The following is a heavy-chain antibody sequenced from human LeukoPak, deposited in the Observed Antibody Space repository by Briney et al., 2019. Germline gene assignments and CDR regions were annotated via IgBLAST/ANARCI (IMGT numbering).Heavy chain of an antibody. CDR1: GGSISSSSYY. J-gene: IGHJ3*02. Sequence: SETLSLTCTVSGGSISSSSYYWGWIRQPPGKGLEWIGSIYYSGSTYYNPSLKSRVTISVDTSKNQFSLKLSSVTAADTAVYYCARGIEPWGAFDIWGQGTMVTVSS. CDR3: ARGIEPWGAFDI. CDR2: IYYSGST. D-gene: IGHD1-14*01. V-gene: IGHV4-39*07.